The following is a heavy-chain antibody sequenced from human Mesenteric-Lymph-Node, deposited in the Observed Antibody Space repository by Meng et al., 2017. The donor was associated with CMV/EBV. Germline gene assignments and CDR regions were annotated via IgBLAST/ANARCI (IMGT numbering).Heavy chain of an antibody. D-gene: IGHD3-22*01. CDR1: GFTFSSQA. CDR2: ISASSGST. Sequence: GESLKISCAASGFTFSSQAMSWVRQAPGKGLEWVSSISASSGSTYYADSVKGRFTISRDNSKNTLFLHMNSLRADDTAVYHCAKFQDYSDSSGYYYVPFDSWGQGTVVTVSS. J-gene: IGHJ4*02. V-gene: IGHV3-23*01. CDR3: AKFQDYSDSSGYYYVPFDS.